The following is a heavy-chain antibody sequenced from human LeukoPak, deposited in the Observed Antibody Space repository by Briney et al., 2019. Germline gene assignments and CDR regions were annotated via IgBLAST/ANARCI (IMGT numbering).Heavy chain of an antibody. CDR2: ITGSHGRT. J-gene: IGHJ5*02. CDR3: TKDPNGDYVGAFDP. V-gene: IGHV3-23*01. Sequence: GGSLRLSCEASGFTFSSFGMTWVRQAPGKGLEWVSSITGSHGRTYNTDSVKGRFTISRDNSQNTLYLQMNSLRAEDTAVYYCTKDPNGDYVGAFDPWGQGTLVTVSS. D-gene: IGHD4-17*01. CDR1: GFTFSSFG.